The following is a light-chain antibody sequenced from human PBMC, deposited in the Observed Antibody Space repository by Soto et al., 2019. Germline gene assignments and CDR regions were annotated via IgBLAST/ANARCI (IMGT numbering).Light chain of an antibody. J-gene: IGKJ2*01. CDR3: QQYGTSPYT. CDR2: GAS. Sequence: EMVLTQSPGTLSLSPGDRATLSCRASQSVSSNFLAWYQQKPGQAPRLLIYGASSRATDIPDRFSGSGSGPFLNLTISRLDPEDFAIYHCQQYGTSPYTFRPGTNLDIK. CDR1: QSVSSNF. V-gene: IGKV3-20*01.